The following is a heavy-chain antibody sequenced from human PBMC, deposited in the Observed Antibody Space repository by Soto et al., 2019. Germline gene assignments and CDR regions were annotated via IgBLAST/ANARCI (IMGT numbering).Heavy chain of an antibody. CDR1: GFTFNNYG. CDR2: IWHDGSDK. CDR3: AKGTRYFDWPYDY. V-gene: IGHV3-33*06. D-gene: IGHD3-9*01. J-gene: IGHJ4*02. Sequence: PGGSLRLSCAATGFTFNNYGMHWVRQAPGKGLEWVAGIWHDGSDKFYADSVKGRFTISRDNSKNTLYLQMNSLRAEDTAVYYCAKGTRYFDWPYDYWGQGTLVTVSS.